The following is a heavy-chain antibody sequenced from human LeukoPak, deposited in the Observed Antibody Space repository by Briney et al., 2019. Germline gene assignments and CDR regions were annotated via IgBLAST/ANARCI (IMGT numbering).Heavy chain of an antibody. CDR2: INHSGST. CDR3: ARRPHYDILTGYYGSNWFDP. CDR1: GVSFSGYY. J-gene: IGHJ5*02. V-gene: IGHV4-34*01. Sequence: SETLSLTCAVYGVSFSGYYWSWIRQPPGKGLEWIGEINHSGSTNYNPSLKSRVTISVDTSKNQFSLKLSSVTAADTAVYYCARRPHYDILTGYYGSNWFDPWGQGTLVTVSS. D-gene: IGHD3-9*01.